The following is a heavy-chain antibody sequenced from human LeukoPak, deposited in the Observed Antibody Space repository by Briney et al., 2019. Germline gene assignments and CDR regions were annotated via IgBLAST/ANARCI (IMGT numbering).Heavy chain of an antibody. CDR2: IYYSGST. D-gene: IGHD5-12*01. Sequence: SETLSLTCTVSGGSISSYYWSWIRQPPGKGLEWIGYIYYSGSTNYNPSLKSRVTISVDTSKNQFSLKLSSVTAADTAVYYCARDGYSGYAHLWDYWGQGTLVTVSS. V-gene: IGHV4-59*01. CDR3: ARDGYSGYAHLWDY. CDR1: GGSISSYY. J-gene: IGHJ4*02.